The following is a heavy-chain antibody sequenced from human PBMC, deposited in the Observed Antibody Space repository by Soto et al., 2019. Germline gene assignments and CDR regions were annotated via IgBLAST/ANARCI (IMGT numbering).Heavy chain of an antibody. CDR2: INPNSGGT. J-gene: IGHJ6*03. CDR1: GYTFTGYY. D-gene: IGHD2-15*01. CDR3: ARGRMYYYYYMDV. Sequence: ASVKVSCKASGYTFTGYYMHWVRQAPGQGLEWMGWINPNSGGTNYAQKFQGWVTMTRDTSISTAYMELSRLRSDDTAVYYCARGRMYYYYYMDVWGQGTTVTSP. V-gene: IGHV1-2*04.